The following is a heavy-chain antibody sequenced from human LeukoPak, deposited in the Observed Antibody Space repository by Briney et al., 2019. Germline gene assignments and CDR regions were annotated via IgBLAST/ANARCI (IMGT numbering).Heavy chain of an antibody. Sequence: ASVKVSCKASGYTFTSYYMHWVRQAPGQGLEWMGIINPSGGSTTYAQKFQGRVTMTRDTSTSTVYMELSSLRSEDTAVYYCARVSTTPYFDYWGQGTLVTVSS. V-gene: IGHV1-46*01. CDR1: GYTFTSYY. CDR3: ARVSTTPYFDY. D-gene: IGHD2/OR15-2a*01. CDR2: INPSGGST. J-gene: IGHJ4*02.